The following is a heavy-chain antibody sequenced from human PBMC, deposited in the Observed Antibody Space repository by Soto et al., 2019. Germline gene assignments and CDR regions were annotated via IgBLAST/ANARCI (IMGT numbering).Heavy chain of an antibody. CDR3: AKDQVQLERDYYYGMDV. D-gene: IGHD1-1*01. V-gene: IGHV3-30*18. CDR1: GFTFSSYG. J-gene: IGHJ6*02. CDR2: IPYDGSNK. Sequence: PGGSLRLSCAASGFTFSSYGMHWVRQAPGKGLEWVAVIPYDGSNKYYADSVKGRFTISRDNSKNTLYLQMNSPRAEDTAVYYCAKDQVQLERDYYYGMDVWGQGTTVTVSS.